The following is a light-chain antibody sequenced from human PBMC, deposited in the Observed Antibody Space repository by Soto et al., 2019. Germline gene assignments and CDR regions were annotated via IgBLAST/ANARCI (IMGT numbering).Light chain of an antibody. V-gene: IGKV3-11*01. CDR3: QQRTNWPPKYT. CDR1: QSVSSY. Sequence: EIVLTQSPATLSLSPVERATLSCRASQSVSSYLAWYQQKLGQAPRLLIYDASNRATGIPARFSGSGAVTDFTLTISSLDPEDFAVYYCQQRTNWPPKYTFGQGTKLEIK. CDR2: DAS. J-gene: IGKJ2*01.